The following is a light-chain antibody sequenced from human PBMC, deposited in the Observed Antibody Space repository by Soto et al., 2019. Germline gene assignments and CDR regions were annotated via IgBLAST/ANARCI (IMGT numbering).Light chain of an antibody. CDR2: AAS. J-gene: IGKJ3*01. CDR1: QSISSY. Sequence: DIQMTQSPSSLSASVGDRVTITCRASQSISSYLNWYQQKPGKAPKLLIYAASSLQSGVPSRFSGSGSGTDFTLTISSLQPENFATYYCQQSYSNPRTFGPGNKVDIK. CDR3: QQSYSNPRT. V-gene: IGKV1-39*01.